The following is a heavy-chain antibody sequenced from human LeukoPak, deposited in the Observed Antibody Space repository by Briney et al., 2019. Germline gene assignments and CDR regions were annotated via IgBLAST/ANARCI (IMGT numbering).Heavy chain of an antibody. Sequence: ASVKVSCKASGYIFNDQYMHWVRQAPGQGLGWMGWMDPKTGGTNYAQKFQGRVTMTRDTSMRTAYMDLSRLGYDDTAVYYCARGHGTSWYDYWGQGTLVTVSS. J-gene: IGHJ4*02. V-gene: IGHV1-2*02. CDR3: ARGHGTSWYDY. D-gene: IGHD6-13*01. CDR2: MDPKTGGT. CDR1: GYIFNDQY.